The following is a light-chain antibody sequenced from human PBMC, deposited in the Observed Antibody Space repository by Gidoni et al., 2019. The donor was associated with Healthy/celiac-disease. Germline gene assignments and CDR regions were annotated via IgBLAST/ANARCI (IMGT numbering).Light chain of an antibody. Sequence: DIQMTQSPSSLSASVGDRVTITCRASQSISSYLNWYQQKPGKAPKLLIYAASSLQSGVPSRFLGSGSGTDFTLTISSLQPEDFATYYCPQSYSTPPLGQGTKVEIK. CDR3: PQSYSTPP. V-gene: IGKV1-39*01. J-gene: IGKJ1*01. CDR1: QSISSY. CDR2: AAS.